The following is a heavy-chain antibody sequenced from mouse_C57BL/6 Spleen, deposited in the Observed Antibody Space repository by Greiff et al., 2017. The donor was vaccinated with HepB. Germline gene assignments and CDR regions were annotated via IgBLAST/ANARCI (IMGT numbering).Heavy chain of an antibody. Sequence: EVKLQESGPVLVKPGASVKMSCKASGYTFTDYYMNWVKQSHGKSLEWIGVINPYNGGTSYNQKFKGKATLTVDKSSSTAYMELNSLTSEDSAVYYCARGDDYSAWFAYWGQGTLVTVSA. CDR1: GYTFTDYY. CDR3: ARGDDYSAWFAY. CDR2: INPYNGGT. D-gene: IGHD2-4*01. J-gene: IGHJ3*01. V-gene: IGHV1-19*01.